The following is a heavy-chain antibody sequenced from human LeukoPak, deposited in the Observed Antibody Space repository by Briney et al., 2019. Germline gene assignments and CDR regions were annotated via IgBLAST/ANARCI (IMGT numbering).Heavy chain of an antibody. J-gene: IGHJ4*02. V-gene: IGHV1-2*02. D-gene: IGHD3-10*01. CDR3: ARDPPLLWFGEPADY. Sequence: ASVKVSCKASGYTFTGYYMHWVRQAPGQGLEWMGWINPNSGGTNYAQKLQGRVTMTRDTSISTAYMELSRLRSDDTAVYYCARDPPLLWFGEPADYWGQGTLVTVSS. CDR2: INPNSGGT. CDR1: GYTFTGYY.